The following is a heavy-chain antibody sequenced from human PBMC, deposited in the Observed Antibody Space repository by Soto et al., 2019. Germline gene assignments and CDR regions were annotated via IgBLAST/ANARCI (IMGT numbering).Heavy chain of an antibody. V-gene: IGHV4-31*02. CDR1: GGSISSGGYY. CDR2: IYYSGST. J-gene: IGHJ5*02. CDR3: ARGFDWLFPNWFDP. D-gene: IGHD3-9*01. Sequence: TLSLTCFVSGGSISSGGYYWSWIRQHPGKGLEWIGYIYYSGSTYYNPSLKSRVTISVDTSKNQFSLKLSSVTAADKAVYYCARGFDWLFPNWFDPWGKGTRVTVSS.